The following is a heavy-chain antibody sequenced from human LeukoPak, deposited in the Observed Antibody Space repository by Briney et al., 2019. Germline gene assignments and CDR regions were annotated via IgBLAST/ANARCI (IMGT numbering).Heavy chain of an antibody. CDR2: IIPIFGTA. Sequence: ASVKVSCKASGGTFSNYAISWVRQAPGQGLEWMGGIIPIFGTANYAQKFQGRVTITADESTSTAYMELSSLRSEDTAVYYCARDHPRGAAADLDAFDIWGQGTMVTVSS. CDR1: GGTFSNYA. CDR3: ARDHPRGAAADLDAFDI. J-gene: IGHJ3*02. V-gene: IGHV1-69*13. D-gene: IGHD6-13*01.